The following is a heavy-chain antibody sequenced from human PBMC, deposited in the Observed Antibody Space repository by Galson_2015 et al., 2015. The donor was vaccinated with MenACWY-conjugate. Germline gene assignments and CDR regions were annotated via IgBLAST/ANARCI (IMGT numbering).Heavy chain of an antibody. D-gene: IGHD1-14*01. V-gene: IGHV1-3*01. CDR3: AREGPLTFNPDD. CDR2: INVGNGNT. CDR1: GFPFSINYA. J-gene: IGHJ4*02. Sequence: SVKVSCKASGFPFSINYAIHWVRQAPGQVLEWVGWINVGNGNTAYSRKFQGRVTVARDTSATTAYLELSGLTTADTAVYYCAREGPLTFNPDDWGPGTLVTVS.